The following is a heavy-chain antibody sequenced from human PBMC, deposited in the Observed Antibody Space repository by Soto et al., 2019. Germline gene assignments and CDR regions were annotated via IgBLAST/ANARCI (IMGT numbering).Heavy chain of an antibody. CDR1: GGSLSGYY. CDR2: IKDGGST. J-gene: IGHJ4*02. V-gene: IGHV4-34*01. CDR3: ARGQEGVVATH. D-gene: IGHD5-12*01. Sequence: QVQLQQWGAGLLKPSETLSLNCAVNGGSLSGYYWSWLRQPPGKGLEWIGEIKDGGSTNYSPSLKSRATISSDTSNNQFSLRLYSVTAADTCVYYCARGQEGVVATHWDQGTLVTVSS.